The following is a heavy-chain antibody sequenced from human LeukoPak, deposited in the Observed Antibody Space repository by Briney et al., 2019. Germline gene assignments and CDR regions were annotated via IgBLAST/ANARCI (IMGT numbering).Heavy chain of an antibody. V-gene: IGHV3-30*03. CDR2: ISYDGSNK. CDR1: GFTFSSYG. J-gene: IGHJ4*02. Sequence: GGSLRLSCAASGFTFSSYGMHWVRQAPGKGLEWVAVISYDGSNKYYADSVKGRFTISRDNSKNTLYLQTNSLRAEDTAVYYCALLPEGSRDYDYWGQGTLVTVSS. D-gene: IGHD3-22*01. CDR3: ALLPEGSRDYDY.